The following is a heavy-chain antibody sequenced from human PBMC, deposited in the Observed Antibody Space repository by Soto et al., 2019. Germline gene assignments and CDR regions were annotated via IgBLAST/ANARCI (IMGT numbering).Heavy chain of an antibody. CDR2: TSFDGSTK. V-gene: IGHV3-30*04. J-gene: IGHJ5*02. CDR1: GFTFRNHA. CDR3: ARDIEARVLIFGVVVVGKFDH. D-gene: IGHD3-3*02. Sequence: QVQLVESGGGVVQPGGSLTLSCGASGFTFRNHALHWVRQAPGKGLEWVAVTSFDGSTKFYADSVKGRFTISRDNSNNTLFLHMNRLRGEETALYYCARDIEARVLIFGVVVVGKFDHWGLGTLVAVSS.